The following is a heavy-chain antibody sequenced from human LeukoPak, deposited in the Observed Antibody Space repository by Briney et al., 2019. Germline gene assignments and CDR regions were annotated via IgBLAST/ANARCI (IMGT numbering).Heavy chain of an antibody. CDR3: ARDRPYCSGGSCQNWFDP. V-gene: IGHV4-31*03. CDR2: IYYSGST. Sequence: SETLSLTCTVSGGSISSGGYYWSWIRQHPGKGLEWIGYIYYSGSTYYHPSLKSRVTISVDTSKNQFSLKLSSVTAADTAVYYCARDRPYCSGGSCQNWFDPWGQGTLVTVSS. J-gene: IGHJ5*02. D-gene: IGHD2-15*01. CDR1: GGSISSGGYY.